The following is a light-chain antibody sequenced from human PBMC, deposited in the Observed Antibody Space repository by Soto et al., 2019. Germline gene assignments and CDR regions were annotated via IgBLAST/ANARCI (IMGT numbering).Light chain of an antibody. Sequence: EIMMTQSPVTLSVSPGERATLSCRASQSVNSNLAWYQQKPGQAPRLLIYGASTRATGIPASFIGNGSGTEFTLTISRLEPEDFAVYYCQQYTAWPLTFGQGTKVEVK. CDR3: QQYTAWPLT. CDR2: GAS. J-gene: IGKJ1*01. CDR1: QSVNSN. V-gene: IGKV3-15*01.